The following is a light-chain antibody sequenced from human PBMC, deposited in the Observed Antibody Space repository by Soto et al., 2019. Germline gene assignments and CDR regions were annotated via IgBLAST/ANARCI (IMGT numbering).Light chain of an antibody. CDR1: SSNIGSKT. Sequence: VLTQPPSASGTPGQRVTISCSGSSSNIGSKTVNWYQQLPGTVPKLLIYNSYQRPSGVPDRFSASKSGTSASLAISGLQSEDEADYYCSSWDASLNGYVFGTGTRVTVL. J-gene: IGLJ1*01. V-gene: IGLV1-44*01. CDR2: NSY. CDR3: SSWDASLNGYV.